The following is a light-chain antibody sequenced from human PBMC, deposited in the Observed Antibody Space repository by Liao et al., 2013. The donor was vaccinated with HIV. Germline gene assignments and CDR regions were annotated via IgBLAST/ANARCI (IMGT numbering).Light chain of an antibody. CDR3: YSVADNNLV. Sequence: SYELTQPPSVSVSPGQTASITCSGDKLGDKYACWYQQKPGQSPVLVIYQDNKRPSGIPERFSGSSSGTTVTLTIRGAQFEDEADYYCYSVADNNLVFGTGTKVTVL. CDR1: KLGDKY. V-gene: IGLV3-1*01. CDR2: QDN. J-gene: IGLJ1*01.